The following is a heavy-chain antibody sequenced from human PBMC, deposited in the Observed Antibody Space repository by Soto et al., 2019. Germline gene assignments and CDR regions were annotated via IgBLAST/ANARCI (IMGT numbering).Heavy chain of an antibody. J-gene: IGHJ4*02. V-gene: IGHV4-31*03. CDR3: ARASSSSSAIDY. CDR1: GESISSGGYY. CDR2: IYDIGSA. Sequence: QVQLQESGPGLVKPSQTLSLTCTVSGESISSGGYYWSWIRQHPGKGLEWIGYIYDIGSAYYNPSRKSRVSISMDTSKNQCAMRLSSVTAADTAVYYCARASSSSSAIDYWGQGTLITVSS. D-gene: IGHD6-6*01.